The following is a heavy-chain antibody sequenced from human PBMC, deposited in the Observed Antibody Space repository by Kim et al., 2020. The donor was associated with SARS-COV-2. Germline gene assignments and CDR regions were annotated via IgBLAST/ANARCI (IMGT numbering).Heavy chain of an antibody. CDR2: ISYDGTNK. CDR1: GFTFSDHG. J-gene: IGHJ4*02. D-gene: IGHD2-2*01. Sequence: GGSLRLSCAASGFTFSDHGMHWVRQAPGKGLEWVAIISYDGTNKYYADSVKGRLTISRDNSKNTLYLQMNSLRAEDTAVYYCAKARYCISTSCQNFDYWGQGTLVTVSS. CDR3: AKARYCISTSCQNFDY. V-gene: IGHV3-30*18.